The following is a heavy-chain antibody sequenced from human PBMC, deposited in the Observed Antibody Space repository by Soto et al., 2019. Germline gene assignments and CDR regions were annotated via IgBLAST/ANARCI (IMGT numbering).Heavy chain of an antibody. CDR2: INHSGST. D-gene: IGHD5-12*01. V-gene: IGHV4-34*01. CDR1: VGSFSGYY. Sequence: QVQLQQWGAGLLKPSEILSLTCAVYVGSFSGYYWNWIRQPPGKGLEWIGEINHSGSTNYNPSLTSRATISVDTSKNQFSLKLNSVTAADTAVYYCARKGGRRYHSDYWGQGTLVTVSS. J-gene: IGHJ4*02. CDR3: ARKGGRRYHSDY.